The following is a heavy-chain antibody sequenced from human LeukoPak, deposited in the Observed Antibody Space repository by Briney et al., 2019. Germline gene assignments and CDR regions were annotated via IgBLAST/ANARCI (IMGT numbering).Heavy chain of an antibody. J-gene: IGHJ6*03. D-gene: IGHD3/OR15-3a*01. V-gene: IGHV3-23*01. Sequence: GGSLRLSCAASGFTFSSYGMKWARQAPGKGLEWVPSIRGSGGSADYADSVKGRFTISRDNSNNTLYLQMNSLRAEDTAVYYCAKSPAWTSYHYMDVWGRGTSVTVSS. CDR3: AKSPAWTSYHYMDV. CDR1: GFTFSSYG. CDR2: IRGSGGSA.